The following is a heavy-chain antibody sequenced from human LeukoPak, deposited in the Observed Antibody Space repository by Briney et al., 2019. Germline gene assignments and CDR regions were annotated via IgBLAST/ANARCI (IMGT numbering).Heavy chain of an antibody. CDR3: ARDRAYCSGGSCYFDY. CDR2: ISAYNGNT. Sequence: ASVNVSCEASGYTFTSYGISWVRQAPGQGLEWMGWISAYNGNTNYAQKLQGRVTMTTDTSTSTAYMELRSLRSDDTAVYYCARDRAYCSGGSCYFDYWGQGTLVTVSS. V-gene: IGHV1-18*01. J-gene: IGHJ4*02. CDR1: GYTFTSYG. D-gene: IGHD2-15*01.